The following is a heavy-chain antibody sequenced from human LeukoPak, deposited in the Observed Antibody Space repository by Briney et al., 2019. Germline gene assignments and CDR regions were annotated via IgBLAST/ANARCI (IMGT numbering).Heavy chain of an antibody. CDR1: GFTFTNYD. Sequence: GASVKVSYKASGFTFTNYDIHWVRQATGQGLEWMGWVNPNSANTAYAQKFQGRITMTRDTSISTVYMELSSLRYEDTAIYYCTRGEGRIYFGNDKNWFNPWGQGTLVTVSS. D-gene: IGHD1-1*01. CDR2: VNPNSANT. V-gene: IGHV1-8*01. CDR3: TRGEGRIYFGNDKNWFNP. J-gene: IGHJ5*02.